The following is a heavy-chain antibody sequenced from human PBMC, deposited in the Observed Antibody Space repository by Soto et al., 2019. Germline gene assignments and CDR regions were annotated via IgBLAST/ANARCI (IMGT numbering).Heavy chain of an antibody. CDR2: IYYSGST. J-gene: IGHJ4*02. V-gene: IGHV4-59*01. Sequence: EXIGYIYYSGSTNYNPSLKSRVTISVDTSKNQFPLKLSSVTAADXAVYYCARWGNYDFWSGYSKQMYYFDYWGQGTLVSVSS. D-gene: IGHD3-3*01. CDR3: ARWGNYDFWSGYSKQMYYFDY.